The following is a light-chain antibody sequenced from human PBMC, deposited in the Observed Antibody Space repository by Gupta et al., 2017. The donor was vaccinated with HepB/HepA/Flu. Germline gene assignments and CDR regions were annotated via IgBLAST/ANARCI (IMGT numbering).Light chain of an antibody. CDR2: AAS. Sequence: DIQLTQSPSFLSESVGDRVTITCRASQGISSYLAWYQQKPGKAPKLLIYAASTLQSGVPSRFSGSGSGTEFTLTISRLQPEDFATYYCQQLNSYPLFTFGPGTKVDIK. CDR3: QQLNSYPLFT. CDR1: QGISSY. J-gene: IGKJ3*01. V-gene: IGKV1-9*01.